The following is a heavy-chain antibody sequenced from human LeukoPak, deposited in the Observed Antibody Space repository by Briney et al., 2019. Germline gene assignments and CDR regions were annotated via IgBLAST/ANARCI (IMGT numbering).Heavy chain of an antibody. Sequence: GGSLRLSCAASGFTFSSYAMHWVRQAPGKGLEWVAVISYDGSNKYYADSVKGRFTISRDNSKNTLYLQMNSLRAEDTAVYYCAKDRPVAYCGGDCYSNWFDPWGQGTLVTVSS. D-gene: IGHD2-21*02. V-gene: IGHV3-30-3*01. CDR1: GFTFSSYA. CDR2: ISYDGSNK. J-gene: IGHJ5*02. CDR3: AKDRPVAYCGGDCYSNWFDP.